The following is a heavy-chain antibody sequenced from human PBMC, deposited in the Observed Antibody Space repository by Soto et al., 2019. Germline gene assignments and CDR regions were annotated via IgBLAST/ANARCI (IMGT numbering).Heavy chain of an antibody. Sequence: QLQLQESGSGLVEPSQTLSLTCAVSGGSISSGGSCWTWIRQSPGRGLEWIGYIYHSGFTSYNPSLRSRATISLDRSKNHFSLKLSSVTAADTSVYSCASGRDWFGPWGQGTLVSVSS. V-gene: IGHV4-30-2*06. CDR3: ASGRDWFGP. J-gene: IGHJ5*02. CDR1: GGSISSGGSC. CDR2: IYHSGFT.